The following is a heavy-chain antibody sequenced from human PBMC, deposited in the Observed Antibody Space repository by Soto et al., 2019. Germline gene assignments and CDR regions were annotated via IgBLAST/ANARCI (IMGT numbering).Heavy chain of an antibody. D-gene: IGHD3-9*01. CDR3: ARAPLRYFDWWGGGMDV. V-gene: IGHV1-2*02. CDR1: GYTFTGYY. Sequence: QVQLVQSGAEVKKPGASVKVSCKASGYTFTGYYMHWVRQAPGQGLEWMGWINPNSGGTNYAQKFQGRVTMTRDTSISTAYMELSRLRSDDTAVYYCARAPLRYFDWWGGGMDVWGQGTTVTVSS. J-gene: IGHJ6*02. CDR2: INPNSGGT.